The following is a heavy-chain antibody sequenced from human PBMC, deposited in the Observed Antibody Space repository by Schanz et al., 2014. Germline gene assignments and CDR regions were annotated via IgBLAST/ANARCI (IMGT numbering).Heavy chain of an antibody. CDR2: ISGSGGST. Sequence: EVQLLESGGGLVQPGGSLRLSCAASGFTFSGFWMTWVRQAPGKGLEWVSAISGSGGSTYYADSVKGRFTISRDNAKNSLFLQMNSLRAEDTAVYYCARSRSGFYFDYWGQGTLVTVSS. D-gene: IGHD1-26*01. CDR1: GFTFSGFW. V-gene: IGHV3-23*01. J-gene: IGHJ4*02. CDR3: ARSRSGFYFDY.